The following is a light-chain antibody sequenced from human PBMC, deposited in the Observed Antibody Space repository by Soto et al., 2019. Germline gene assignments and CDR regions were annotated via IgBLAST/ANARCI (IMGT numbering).Light chain of an antibody. CDR3: QQSYSSNT. V-gene: IGKV4-1*01. Sequence: IVMSQSPASLAVSLGERATINGNSSQSVLSTSNNKNYLAWYKQKPGKPPKLLMYWASNRESGVPDRFSGSGSGTDFTLTISSLHSEDVAVYYCQQSYSSNTFGPGTKVDIK. J-gene: IGKJ3*01. CDR2: WAS. CDR1: QSVLSTSNNKNY.